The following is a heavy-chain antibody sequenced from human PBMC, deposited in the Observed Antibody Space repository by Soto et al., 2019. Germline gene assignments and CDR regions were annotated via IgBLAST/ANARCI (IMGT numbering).Heavy chain of an antibody. D-gene: IGHD3-3*01. CDR2: ISYDGSNK. CDR1: GFSFSSYS. CDR3: ARNRHRFLEYYGMDV. Sequence: PXVSLRLSGAACGFSFSSYSMHWVRQAPGKGLEWVAVISYDGSNKYYADSVKGRFTISRDNSKNTLYLQMNSLRVEDTAVYYCARNRHRFLEYYGMDVWGQGTTVTVSS. V-gene: IGHV3-30-3*01. J-gene: IGHJ6*02.